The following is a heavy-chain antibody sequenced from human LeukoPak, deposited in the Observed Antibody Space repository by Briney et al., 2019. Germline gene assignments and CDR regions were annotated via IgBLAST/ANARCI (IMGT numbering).Heavy chain of an antibody. V-gene: IGHV3-23*01. D-gene: IGHD3-10*01. CDR3: AKGSSLYYYVSGSYCPY. J-gene: IGHJ4*02. CDR1: GFTFSSYA. Sequence: PGGSLRLSCAASGFTFSSYAMTWVRQAPGKGLEWVSGISGSGGTTYYADSVKGRFTISRDNPKNTLYLQMNSLRDEDTAVYYCAKGSSLYYYVSGSYCPYWGQGTLVTVSS. CDR2: ISGSGGTT.